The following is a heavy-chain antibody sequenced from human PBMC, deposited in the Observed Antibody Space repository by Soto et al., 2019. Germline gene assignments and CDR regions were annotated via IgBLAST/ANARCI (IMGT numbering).Heavy chain of an antibody. V-gene: IGHV4-31*03. CDR1: GGSISSGGYY. CDR2: IYYSGST. Sequence: HSETLSLTCTVSGGSISSGGYYWSWIRQHPGKGLEWIGYIYYSGSTYYNPSLKSRVTISVDTSKNQFSLKLSSVTAADTAVYYCARDRVELTNYYYYMDVWGKGTTVTVSS. CDR3: ARDRVELTNYYYYMDV. J-gene: IGHJ6*03. D-gene: IGHD1-7*01.